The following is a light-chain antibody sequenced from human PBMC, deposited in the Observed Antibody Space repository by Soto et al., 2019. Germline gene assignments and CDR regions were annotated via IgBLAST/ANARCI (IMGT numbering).Light chain of an antibody. CDR2: DAY. V-gene: IGKV3-11*01. CDR3: QQRHIWPIT. J-gene: IGKJ5*01. Sequence: EVVLTQSPVTMSLSPGERATLSCRASQSFRGLLAWYQQKPGQAPRLLIYDAYNRATGIPPRFSGSGSGTDFTLTISILEPDASEVYYCQQRHIWPITFGQGTRLESK. CDR1: QSFRGL.